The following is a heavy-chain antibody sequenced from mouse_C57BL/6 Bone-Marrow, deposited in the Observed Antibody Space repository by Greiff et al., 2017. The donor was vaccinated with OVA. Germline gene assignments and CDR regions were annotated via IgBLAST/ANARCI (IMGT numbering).Heavy chain of an antibody. CDR1: GFSLTSYA. D-gene: IGHD1-2*01. CDR3: ARNRLRRLYAMDY. Sequence: VMLVESGPGLVAPSQSLSITCTVSGFSLTSYAISWVRQPPGKGLEWLGVIWTGGGTNYNSALKSRLSISKDNSKSQVFLKMNSLQTDDTARYYCARNRLRRLYAMDYWGQGTSVTVSS. V-gene: IGHV2-9-1*01. CDR2: IWTGGGT. J-gene: IGHJ4*01.